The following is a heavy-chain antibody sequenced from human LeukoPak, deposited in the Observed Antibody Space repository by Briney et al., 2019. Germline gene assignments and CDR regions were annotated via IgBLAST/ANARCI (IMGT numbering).Heavy chain of an antibody. CDR1: GYTFATYG. V-gene: IGHV1-18*01. CDR3: AIIDLTNGFDY. D-gene: IGHD3-16*02. Sequence: ASVKVSCKGSGYTFATYGIDWLRQAPGQGLEWMGWISAYNGDKKYAQTLQDRLTVTTDTSTTTAYMELRSLRSDDTAVYYCAIIDLTNGFDYWGQGTLVTVSS. CDR2: ISAYNGDK. J-gene: IGHJ4*02.